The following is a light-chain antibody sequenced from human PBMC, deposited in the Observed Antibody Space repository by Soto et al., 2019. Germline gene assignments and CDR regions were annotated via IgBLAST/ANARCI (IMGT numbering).Light chain of an antibody. V-gene: IGLV2-14*01. CDR1: SSDVGGYNY. CDR2: DVS. Sequence: QSALTQPASVSGSPGQSITISCTGTSSDVGGYNYVSWYQQHPGKAPKFMIYDVSNRPSGVSSRFSGSKSGNTASLTISGLQAEDEADYYCSSYTSSSTGVFGGGTKLTVL. CDR3: SSYTSSSTGV. J-gene: IGLJ2*01.